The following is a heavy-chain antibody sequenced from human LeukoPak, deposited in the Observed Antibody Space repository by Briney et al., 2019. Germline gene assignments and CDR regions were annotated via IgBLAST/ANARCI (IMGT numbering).Heavy chain of an antibody. D-gene: IGHD3/OR15-3a*01. V-gene: IGHV1-2*02. Sequence: ASMKVSCKASGYTFTGYYLHWERQATGQGLEWVGWINPDSGGTKYAQKFQGRVTMTRDTSTSTAYMELSSLTSDDTAVYYCTRDLEGLERYFDYWGQGTLVTVSS. J-gene: IGHJ4*02. CDR2: INPDSGGT. CDR3: TRDLEGLERYFDY. CDR1: GYTFTGYY.